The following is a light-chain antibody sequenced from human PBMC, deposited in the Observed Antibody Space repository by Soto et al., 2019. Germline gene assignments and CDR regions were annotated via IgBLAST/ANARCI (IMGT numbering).Light chain of an antibody. V-gene: IGKV4-1*01. Sequence: DIVMTQSTDSLAVSLGERATSNCKSSQSVLYSSNHQNYLAWYQQKPGQPPQLLIYWASTRESGVPDRFSGSGSGTDFTLTISSLQAEDVAVYYCQQYYTTPLTFGGGTKVDIK. J-gene: IGKJ4*01. CDR2: WAS. CDR3: QQYYTTPLT. CDR1: QSVLYSSNHQNY.